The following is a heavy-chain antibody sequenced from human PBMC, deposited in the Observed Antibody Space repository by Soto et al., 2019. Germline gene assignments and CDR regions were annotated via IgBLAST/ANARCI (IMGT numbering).Heavy chain of an antibody. CDR3: VRRATSSYWYFGL. Sequence: QVQLRESGPGLVKPSQTLSLTCTVSGGSINSGANYWSWIRQSPGKGLEWIGYISYSGSTYYNLSLKSRVTISSDTSKNQFSLNLTSVTATDTAVYYCVRRATSSYWYFGLWGRGTLVTVS. CDR2: ISYSGST. J-gene: IGHJ2*01. D-gene: IGHD2-15*01. CDR1: GGSINSGANY. V-gene: IGHV4-30-4*01.